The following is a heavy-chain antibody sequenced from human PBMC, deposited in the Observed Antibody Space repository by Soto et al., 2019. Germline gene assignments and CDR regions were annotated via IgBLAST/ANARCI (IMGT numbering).Heavy chain of an antibody. D-gene: IGHD3-22*01. Sequence: EVQLLESGGGLVQPGGSLRPSCAASGFTFSSYAMSWVRQAPGKGLEWVSAISGSGGSTYYADSVKGRFTISRDNSKNTLYLQMNSLRAEDTAVYYCAKSYYYDSSGYYYLEYFPHWVQGTLVMVFS. CDR3: AKSYYYDSSGYYYLEYFPH. CDR1: GFTFSSYA. CDR2: ISGSGGST. J-gene: IGHJ1*01. V-gene: IGHV3-23*01.